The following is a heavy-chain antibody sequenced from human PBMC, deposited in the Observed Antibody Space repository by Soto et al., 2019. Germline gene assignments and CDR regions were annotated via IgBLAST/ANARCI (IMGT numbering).Heavy chain of an antibody. J-gene: IGHJ4*02. CDR3: AREHYDSSGYYDDY. CDR2: IYYSGST. V-gene: IGHV4-30-4*01. Sequence: QLQLQESGPGRVKPSQTLSLTCTVSGGSISIGDYYWSWIRQPPGKGREWIGYIYYSGSTYYNPSLKSRVTRSVDTSKNQFSLKLSSVTAADTAVYYCAREHYDSSGYYDDYWGQGTLVTVSS. D-gene: IGHD3-22*01. CDR1: GGSISIGDYY.